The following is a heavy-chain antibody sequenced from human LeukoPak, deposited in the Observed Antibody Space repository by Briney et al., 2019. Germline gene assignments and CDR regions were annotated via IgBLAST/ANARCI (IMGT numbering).Heavy chain of an antibody. CDR3: ARDRGYSGYTGPFWFDP. J-gene: IGHJ5*02. CDR2: IYTSGST. CDR1: GGSISSGSYY. V-gene: IGHV4-61*02. D-gene: IGHD5-12*01. Sequence: TSETLSLTCTVSGGSISSGSYYRSWIRQPAGKGLEWIGRIYTSGSTNYNPSLKSRVTISVDTSKNQFSLKLSSVTAADTAVYYCARDRGYSGYTGPFWFDPWGQGTLVTVSS.